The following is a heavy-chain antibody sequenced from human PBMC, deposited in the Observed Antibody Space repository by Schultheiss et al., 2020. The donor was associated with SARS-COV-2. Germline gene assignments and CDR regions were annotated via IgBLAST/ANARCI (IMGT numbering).Heavy chain of an antibody. V-gene: IGHV3-48*04. CDR2: ISSSGSTI. CDR1: GFTFSSYA. D-gene: IGHD6-13*01. CDR3: ARGSIAAAGGDY. J-gene: IGHJ4*02. Sequence: GGSLRLSCAASGFTFSSYAMHWVRQAPGKGLEWVSYISSSGSTIYYADSVKGRFTISRDNAKNSLYLQMNSLRAEDTAVYYCARGSIAAAGGDYWGQGTLVTVSS.